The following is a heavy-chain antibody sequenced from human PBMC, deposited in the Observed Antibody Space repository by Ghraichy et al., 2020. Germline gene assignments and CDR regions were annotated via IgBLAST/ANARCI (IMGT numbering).Heavy chain of an antibody. CDR1: GGSISSYS. J-gene: IGHJ6*02. Sequence: SETLSLTCTVSGGSISSYSWSWIRQPPGKGLEWIGYIYYSGSTNYNPSLKSRVTISVDTSKNQFSLKLSSVTAADTAVYYCARDSWIQLWGRKYYYYGMDVWGQGTTVTVSS. V-gene: IGHV4-59*01. CDR3: ARDSWIQLWGRKYYYYGMDV. CDR2: IYYSGST. D-gene: IGHD5-18*01.